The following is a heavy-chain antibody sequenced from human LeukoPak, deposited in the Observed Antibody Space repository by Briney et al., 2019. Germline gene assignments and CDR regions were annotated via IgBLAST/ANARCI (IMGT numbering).Heavy chain of an antibody. D-gene: IGHD3-3*01. J-gene: IGHJ4*02. Sequence: PGGSLRLSCAASGFTFSSYGMHWVRQAPGKGLEWVAVISYDGSNKYYADSVKGRFTISRDNSKNTLYLQVNSLRAEDTAVYYCAKDVGDFWSVAQCYFDYWGQGTLVTVSS. CDR1: GFTFSSYG. V-gene: IGHV3-30*18. CDR3: AKDVGDFWSVAQCYFDY. CDR2: ISYDGSNK.